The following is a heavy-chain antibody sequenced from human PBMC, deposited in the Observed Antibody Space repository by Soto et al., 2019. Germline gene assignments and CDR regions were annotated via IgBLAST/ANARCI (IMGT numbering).Heavy chain of an antibody. CDR2: INHSGST. V-gene: IGHV4-34*01. Sequence: SLTMPLPWTVYGGSIRGYYWSRILQPPGKGLEWIGEINHSGSTNYNPSLKSRVTISVDTSKNQFSLKLSSVTAADTAVYYCARGPITDYWGQGTLDTVSS. J-gene: IGHJ4*02. CDR3: ARGPITDY. CDR1: GGSIRGYY.